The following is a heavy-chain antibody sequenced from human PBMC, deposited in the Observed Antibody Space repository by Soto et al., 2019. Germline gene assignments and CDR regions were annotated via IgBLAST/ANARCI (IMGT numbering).Heavy chain of an antibody. J-gene: IGHJ1*01. V-gene: IGHV4-34*01. CDR3: ATCYYDSSGYYLEYFQH. Sequence: QVQLQQWGAGLLKPSETLSLTCAVYGGSFSGYYWSWIRQPPGKGLEWIGEINHSGSTNYNPSLKSRVTIAVDTSKNQFSLKLSSVTAEDTAVYYCATCYYDSSGYYLEYFQHWGQGTLVTVSS. CDR2: INHSGST. D-gene: IGHD3-22*01. CDR1: GGSFSGYY.